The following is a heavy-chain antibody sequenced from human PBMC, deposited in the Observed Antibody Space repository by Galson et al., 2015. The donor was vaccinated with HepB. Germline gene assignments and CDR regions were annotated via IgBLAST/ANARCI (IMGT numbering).Heavy chain of an antibody. J-gene: IGHJ5*02. Sequence: SLRLSCAASGFTFSNAWMSWVRQAPGKGLEWVGRIKSKTDGGTTDYAAPVKGRFTISRDDSKNTLYLQMNSLKTEDTAVYYCTTDGYCSSTSCYTGNNWFDPWGQRTLVTVSS. D-gene: IGHD2-2*03. CDR3: TTDGYCSSTSCYTGNNWFDP. CDR2: IKSKTDGGTT. CDR1: GFTFSNAW. V-gene: IGHV3-15*01.